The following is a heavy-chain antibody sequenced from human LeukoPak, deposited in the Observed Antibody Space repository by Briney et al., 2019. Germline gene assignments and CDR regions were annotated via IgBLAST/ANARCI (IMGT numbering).Heavy chain of an antibody. Sequence: GGSLRLSCAASGFTFSSHAMTWVRQAPGKGLEWVSALSGSGGVTYYADSVKGRFTISRDNSKNTLYLQMNSLRVEDTSVYYCAKDYLYDYVSWGQGTLVTVSS. CDR3: AKDYLYDYVS. V-gene: IGHV3-23*01. D-gene: IGHD3-16*01. CDR2: LSGSGGVT. J-gene: IGHJ5*02. CDR1: GFTFSSHA.